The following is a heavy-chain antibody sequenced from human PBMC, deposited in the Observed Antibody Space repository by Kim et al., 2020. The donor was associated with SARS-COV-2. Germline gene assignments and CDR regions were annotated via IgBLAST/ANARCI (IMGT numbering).Heavy chain of an antibody. CDR1: GFTFRSYG. J-gene: IGHJ4*01. D-gene: IGHD3-10*01. CDR3: AREEYGSGSYYQEFDY. V-gene: IGHV3-33*01. CDR2: IWFDGSKQ. Sequence: GGSLRLSCAASGFTFRSYGMHWVRQAPGKGLEWVATIWFDGSKQYYTDSVKGRFTISKDNSKNTLFLQMNNLRGEDTAVYYCAREEYGSGSYYQEFDYWG.